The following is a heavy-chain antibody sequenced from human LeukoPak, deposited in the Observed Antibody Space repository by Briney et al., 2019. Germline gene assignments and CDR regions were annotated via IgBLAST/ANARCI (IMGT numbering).Heavy chain of an antibody. V-gene: IGHV4-34*01. Sequence: KPSETLSLTCAVYGGSFSGYYWSWIRQPPGKGLEWIGEINHSGSTNYNPSLKSRVTISVDTSKNQFSLKLSSVTAADTAVYHCARLSAKDSSGYYYYGMDVWGQGTTVTVSS. CDR3: ARLSAKDSSGYYYYGMDV. CDR2: INHSGST. D-gene: IGHD3-22*01. J-gene: IGHJ6*02. CDR1: GGSFSGYY.